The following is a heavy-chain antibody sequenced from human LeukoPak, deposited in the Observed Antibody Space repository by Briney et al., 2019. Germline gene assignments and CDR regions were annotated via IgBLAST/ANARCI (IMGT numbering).Heavy chain of an antibody. D-gene: IGHD3-9*01. J-gene: IGHJ4*02. CDR3: AKGDYDILTGYPQGFDY. CDR2: ISGSGGST. V-gene: IGHV3-23*01. CDR1: GFTFSSYA. Sequence: GGSLRLSCAASGFTFSSYAMSWVRQAPGKGLEWVSAISGSGGSTYYADSVKGRFTISRDNSKNTLYLQMNSLRAEDTAVYYCAKGDYDILTGYPQGFDYWGQGTLVTVSS.